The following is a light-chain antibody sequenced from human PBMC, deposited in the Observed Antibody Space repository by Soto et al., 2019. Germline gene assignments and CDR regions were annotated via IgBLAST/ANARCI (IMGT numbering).Light chain of an antibody. J-gene: IGKJ5*01. CDR3: QQRSTCPSIT. Sequence: EIVLTQSPATLSLSPGERATLSCRASQSVNSYLAWYQQKPGQAPRLLIYDASNRATGIPARFSGSGSGTDFTLIISRLEPEDFAVYYCQQRSTCPSITFGQGTRLEIK. V-gene: IGKV3-11*01. CDR2: DAS. CDR1: QSVNSY.